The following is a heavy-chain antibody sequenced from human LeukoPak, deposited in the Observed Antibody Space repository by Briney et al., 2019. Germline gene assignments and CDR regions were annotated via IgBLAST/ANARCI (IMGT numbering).Heavy chain of an antibody. Sequence: LGGSVRLSCAASGFTFSDYYMSWIRQAPGKGLEWVSYISSSSRYTNYADSVKGRFTISRDNAKNSLYLQMNSLRAEDTAVYYCARVGNGDPFFDYWGQGTVL. J-gene: IGHJ4*02. V-gene: IGHV3-11*05. CDR3: ARVGNGDPFFDY. CDR2: ISSSSRYT. CDR1: GFTFSDYY. D-gene: IGHD4-17*01.